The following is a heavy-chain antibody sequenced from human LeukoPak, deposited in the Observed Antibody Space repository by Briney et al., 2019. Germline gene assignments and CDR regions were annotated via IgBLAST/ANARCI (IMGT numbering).Heavy chain of an antibody. CDR2: INPSGGST. CDR1: GYTFTSYY. D-gene: IGHD5-12*01. Sequence: ASVKVSCKASGYTFTSYYMHWVRQAPGQGLEWVGIINPSGGSTSYAQKFQGRVTMTRDTSTSTVYMELSSLRSEDTAVYYCARAIHIVATGYDWFDPWGQGTLVTVSS. CDR3: ARAIHIVATGYDWFDP. V-gene: IGHV1-46*01. J-gene: IGHJ5*02.